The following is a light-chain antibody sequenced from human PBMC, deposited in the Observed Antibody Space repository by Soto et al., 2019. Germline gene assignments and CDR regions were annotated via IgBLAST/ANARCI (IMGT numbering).Light chain of an antibody. J-gene: IGLJ3*02. V-gene: IGLV2-14*03. CDR1: INDVGADKY. CDR3: SSVTTSSTWV. Sequence: QSVLTQPASVSGSPGQSITISCTGTINDVGADKYVSWYQQHPGQVPQLMIYDVSIRPSGVSNRFSGSKSGNTASLTISGLQAEDEADYYCSSVTTSSTWVFGGGTKLTVL. CDR2: DVS.